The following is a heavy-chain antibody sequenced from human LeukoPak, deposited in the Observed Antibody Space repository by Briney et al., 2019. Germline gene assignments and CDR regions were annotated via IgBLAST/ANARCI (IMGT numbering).Heavy chain of an antibody. D-gene: IGHD1-1*01. J-gene: IGHJ4*02. CDR3: ARLLRSQLLPLLLY. CDR2: IYPGDSDT. Sequence: GESLKISCQGSGYRFSKYWIVWMRQMPGKGLEWMGIIYPGDSDTRYSPSFQGQVTISADRSVNTAYLQWSSLTASDTAMYYCARLLRSQLLPLLLYWGQGTLVTVSS. V-gene: IGHV5-51*01. CDR1: GYRFSKYW.